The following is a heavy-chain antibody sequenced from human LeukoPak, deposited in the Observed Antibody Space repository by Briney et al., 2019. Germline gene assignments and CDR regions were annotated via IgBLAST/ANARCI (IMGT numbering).Heavy chain of an antibody. D-gene: IGHD3-10*01. CDR2: IYYSGST. V-gene: IGHV4-31*03. Sequence: SETLSLTCTVSGDSISSSTFHWGWIRQHPGKGLEWIGYIYYSGSTYYNPSLKSRVTISVDTSKNQFSLKLSSVTAADTAVYYCARYYYGSGSYYIWDWGQGTLVTVSS. CDR3: ARYYYGSGSYYIWD. CDR1: GDSISSSTFH. J-gene: IGHJ4*02.